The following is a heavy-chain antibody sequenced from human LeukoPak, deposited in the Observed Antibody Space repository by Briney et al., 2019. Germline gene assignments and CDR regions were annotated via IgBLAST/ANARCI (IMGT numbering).Heavy chain of an antibody. V-gene: IGHV3-53*01. Sequence: GGSLRLSCAASGLTVRSNYMSWVRQAPGKGLEWVSVIYSDGSTYYEDSVKGRFTISRDNSKNTLSLQMNSLRAEDTAVYYCAREKGRGVISPYYDYWGQGTLVTVSS. CDR1: GLTVRSNY. D-gene: IGHD3-10*01. CDR2: IYSDGST. J-gene: IGHJ4*02. CDR3: AREKGRGVISPYYDY.